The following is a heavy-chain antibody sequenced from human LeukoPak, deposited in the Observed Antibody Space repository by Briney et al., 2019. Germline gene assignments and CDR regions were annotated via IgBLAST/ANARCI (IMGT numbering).Heavy chain of an antibody. CDR2: INHSGST. CDR1: GGSFSGYY. J-gene: IGHJ4*02. CDR3: ARLWNDEAPRPLDY. D-gene: IGHD1-1*01. Sequence: SETLSLTCAVYGGSFSGYYWSWIRQPPGKGLEWIGEINHSGSTNYNPSLKSRVTISVDTSKNQFSLKLSSVTAADTAVYYCARLWNDEAPRPLDYWGQGTLATVSS. V-gene: IGHV4-34*01.